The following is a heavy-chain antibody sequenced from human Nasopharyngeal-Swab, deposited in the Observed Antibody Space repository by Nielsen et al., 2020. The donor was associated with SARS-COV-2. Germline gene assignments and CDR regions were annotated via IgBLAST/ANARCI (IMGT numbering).Heavy chain of an antibody. V-gene: IGHV3-23*01. CDR3: AKDDVVRGDAFDF. D-gene: IGHD3-10*01. Sequence: GGSLRLSCAASGFTFSSYAMAWVRRAPGRGLEWVSAISASGGSTYYRNSVKGRFSISRDNSKNTLFLQMNSLTVDDTALYYCAKDDVVRGDAFDFWGQGTMVTVS. CDR2: ISASGGST. J-gene: IGHJ3*01. CDR1: GFTFSSYA.